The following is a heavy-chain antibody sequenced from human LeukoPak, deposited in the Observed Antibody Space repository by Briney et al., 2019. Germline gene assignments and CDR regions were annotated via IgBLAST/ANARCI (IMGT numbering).Heavy chain of an antibody. D-gene: IGHD4-17*01. CDR2: INAGNGNT. Sequence: GASVKVSCKASGYNFTTYAMHWLRQAPGQRLEWMGWINAGNGNTKYSQKFQGRVTFTRDTSASTANMELSSLRSEDTAVYYCARVYWFVYGDTPFDYWGQGTLVTVSS. J-gene: IGHJ4*02. V-gene: IGHV1-3*01. CDR3: ARVYWFVYGDTPFDY. CDR1: GYNFTTYA.